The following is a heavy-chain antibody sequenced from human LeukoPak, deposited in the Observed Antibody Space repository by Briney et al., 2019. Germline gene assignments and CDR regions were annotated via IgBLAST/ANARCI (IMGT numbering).Heavy chain of an antibody. Sequence: PGGSLRLSCAASGFTFSSYDMHWVRQAPGKGLEWVAFIRYDGSNKYYADSVKGRFTISRDNSKNTLYLQMNSLRAEDTAVYYCARRAGGYSHPYDYWGQGILVTVSS. CDR1: GFTFSSYD. CDR3: ARRAGGYSHPYDY. D-gene: IGHD4-23*01. J-gene: IGHJ4*02. V-gene: IGHV3-30*02. CDR2: IRYDGSNK.